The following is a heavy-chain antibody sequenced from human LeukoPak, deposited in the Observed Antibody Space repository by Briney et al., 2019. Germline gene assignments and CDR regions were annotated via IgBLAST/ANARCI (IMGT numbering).Heavy chain of an antibody. D-gene: IGHD6-19*01. CDR1: GGSISSSGYY. V-gene: IGHV4-39*01. J-gene: IGHJ4*02. Sequence: PSETLSLTCTVSGGSISSSGYYWGWIRQPPGKGLEWIGSIYYSGSTYYNPSLKSRVTISVDTSKNQFSLKLSPVTAADTAVYYCARYGAVAGSDYWGQGTLVTVSS. CDR2: IYYSGST. CDR3: ARYGAVAGSDY.